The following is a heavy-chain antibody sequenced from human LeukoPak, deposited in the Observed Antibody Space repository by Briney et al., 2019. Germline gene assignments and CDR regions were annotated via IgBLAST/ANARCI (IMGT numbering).Heavy chain of an antibody. CDR3: ARVPLRIAAAGTIPSGMDV. CDR1: GGSISSYY. V-gene: IGHV4-59*01. CDR2: IYYSGST. D-gene: IGHD6-13*01. Sequence: SETLSLTCTVSGGSISSYYWSWIRQPPGKGLEWIGYIYYSGSTNYNPSLKSRVTISVDTSKNQFSLKLSSVTAADTAVYYCARVPLRIAAAGTIPSGMDVWGKGTTVTVSS. J-gene: IGHJ6*04.